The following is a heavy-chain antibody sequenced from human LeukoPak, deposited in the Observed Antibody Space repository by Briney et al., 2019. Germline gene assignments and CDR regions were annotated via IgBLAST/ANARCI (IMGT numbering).Heavy chain of an antibody. Sequence: SETLSLTCTVSGGSISSGGYYWSWIRQHSGKGLEWIGYIYYSGSTYYNPSLKSRVTISVDTSKNQFSLKLSSVTAADTAVYYCASRRYNWNDVIEYWGQGTLVTVSS. D-gene: IGHD1-1*01. J-gene: IGHJ4*02. CDR1: GGSISSGGYY. CDR2: IYYSGST. V-gene: IGHV4-31*03. CDR3: ASRRYNWNDVIEY.